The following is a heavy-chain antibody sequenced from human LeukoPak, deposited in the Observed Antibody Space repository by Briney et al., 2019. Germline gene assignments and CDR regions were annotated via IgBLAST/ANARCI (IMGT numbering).Heavy chain of an antibody. Sequence: GGSLRLSCAASGFTFISYSMSWVRQAPGKGLEWVSAISGSGGSTYYADSVKGRFTISRDNSKNTLYLQMNSLRAEDTAVYYCAKDRSVYSGYDFGYWGQGTLVTVSS. CDR1: GFTFISYS. D-gene: IGHD5-12*01. V-gene: IGHV3-23*01. J-gene: IGHJ4*02. CDR2: ISGSGGST. CDR3: AKDRSVYSGYDFGY.